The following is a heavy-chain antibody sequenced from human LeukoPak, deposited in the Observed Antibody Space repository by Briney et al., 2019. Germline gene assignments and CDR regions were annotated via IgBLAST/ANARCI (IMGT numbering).Heavy chain of an antibody. V-gene: IGHV4-39*07. CDR1: GGSISGSSYY. D-gene: IGHD1-26*01. Sequence: SETLSLTCTVSGGSISGSSYYWGWIRQPPGKGLEWIGSIYYSGSTDYNPSLRSRVTISVDTSKNQFSLRLTSVTAADTAVYFCVRDRELQFWGQGTLVTVSS. CDR3: VRDRELQF. J-gene: IGHJ4*02. CDR2: IYYSGST.